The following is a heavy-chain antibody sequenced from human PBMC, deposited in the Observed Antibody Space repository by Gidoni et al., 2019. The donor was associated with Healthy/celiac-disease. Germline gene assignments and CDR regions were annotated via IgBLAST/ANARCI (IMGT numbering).Heavy chain of an antibody. J-gene: IGHJ6*02. CDR3: ARSPIGGMDV. V-gene: IGHV4-38-2*01. CDR2: IYHSGST. D-gene: IGHD2-21*01. CDR1: GYSISSGYY. Sequence: QVQLQESGPGLVKPSETLSLTCAVSGYSISSGYYWGWIRQPPGKGLEWIGSIYHSGSTYYNPSLKSRVTISVDTSKNQFSLKLSSVTAADTAVYYRARSPIGGMDVWGQGTTVTVSS.